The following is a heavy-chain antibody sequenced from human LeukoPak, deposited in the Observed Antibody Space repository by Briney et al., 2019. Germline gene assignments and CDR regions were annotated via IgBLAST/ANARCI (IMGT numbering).Heavy chain of an antibody. V-gene: IGHV3-21*01. J-gene: IGHJ4*02. CDR2: ISSSSSYI. CDR3: ARGYGDYDEYYFDY. CDR1: GFTFSSYS. Sequence: GGSLRLSCAASGFTFSSYSMNWVRQAPGKGLEWVSSISSSSSYIYYADSVKGRFTISRDNAKNSLYLQTNSLRAEDTAVYYCARGYGDYDEYYFDYWGQGTLVTVSS. D-gene: IGHD4-17*01.